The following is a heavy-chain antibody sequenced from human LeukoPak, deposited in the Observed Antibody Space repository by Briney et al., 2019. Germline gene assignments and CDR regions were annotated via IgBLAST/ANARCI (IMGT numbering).Heavy chain of an antibody. Sequence: PSETLSLTCAVYGGSFSGYYWSWIRQPPGKGLEWIGEINHSGSTNYNPSLKSRVTISVDTSKNQFSLKLSSVTAADTAVYYCARWEGGSYYDFGSWGQGTLVTASS. CDR1: GGSFSGYY. CDR2: INHSGST. D-gene: IGHD1-26*01. V-gene: IGHV4-34*01. CDR3: ARWEGGSYYDFGS. J-gene: IGHJ4*02.